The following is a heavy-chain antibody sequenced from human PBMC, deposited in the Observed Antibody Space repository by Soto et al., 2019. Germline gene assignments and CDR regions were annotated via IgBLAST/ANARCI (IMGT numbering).Heavy chain of an antibody. V-gene: IGHV5-10-1*01. D-gene: IGHD6-13*01. CDR3: AKEISRSWPYYYYGMDV. Sequence: GESLKISCKGSGYSFTSYWISWVRQMPGKGLEWMGRIDPSDSYTNYSPSFQGHVTISADKSISTAYLQWSSLKASDTAMYYCAKEISRSWPYYYYGMDVWGQGTTVTVSS. J-gene: IGHJ6*02. CDR1: GYSFTSYW. CDR2: IDPSDSYT.